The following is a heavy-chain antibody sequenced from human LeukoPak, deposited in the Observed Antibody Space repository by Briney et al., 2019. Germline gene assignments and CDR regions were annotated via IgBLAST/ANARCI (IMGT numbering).Heavy chain of an antibody. CDR1: GFTFDEYA. D-gene: IGHD3-3*01. V-gene: IGHV3-9*03. Sequence: GGSLRLSCAASGFTFDEYAMHWVRQAPGKGLEWVSGISWNSGSIGYADSVKGRFTISRDNAKNSLYLQMNSLRAEDMALYYCAKDKRRDTIFGVAIDYWGQGTLVTVSS. CDR2: ISWNSGSI. CDR3: AKDKRRDTIFGVAIDY. J-gene: IGHJ4*02.